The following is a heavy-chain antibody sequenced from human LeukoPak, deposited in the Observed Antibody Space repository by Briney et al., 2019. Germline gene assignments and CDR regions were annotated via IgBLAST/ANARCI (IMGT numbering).Heavy chain of an antibody. J-gene: IGHJ5*02. D-gene: IGHD3-9*01. CDR1: GFTFSDYY. V-gene: IGHV3-11*04. CDR2: ISSSGSTI. CDR3: ARDVRRELRYFDWLFFP. Sequence: GGSLRLSCAASGFTFSDYYMSWIRQAPGKGLEWVSYISSSGSTIYYADSVKGRFTISRDNAKNSLYLQMNSLRAEDTAVYYCARDVRRELRYFDWLFFPWGQGTLVTVSS.